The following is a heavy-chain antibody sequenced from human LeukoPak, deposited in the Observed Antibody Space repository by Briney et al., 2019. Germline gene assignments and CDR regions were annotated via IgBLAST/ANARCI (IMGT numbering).Heavy chain of an antibody. CDR2: IYTSGST. CDR3: ARVNYYDSSGLNYYYYGMDV. CDR1: GGSISNYY. Sequence: SETLSLTCTVSGGSISNYYWSWIRQPAGKGLEWIGRIYTSGSTNYNPSLKSRVTMSVDTSKNQFSLKLSSVTAADTAVYYCARVNYYDSSGLNYYYYGMDVWGQGTTVTVSS. V-gene: IGHV4-4*07. D-gene: IGHD3-22*01. J-gene: IGHJ6*02.